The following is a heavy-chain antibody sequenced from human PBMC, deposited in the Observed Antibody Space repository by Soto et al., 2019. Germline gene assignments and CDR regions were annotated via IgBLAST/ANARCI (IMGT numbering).Heavy chain of an antibody. J-gene: IGHJ6*02. Sequence: ASVKVSCKASGGTFSSYAISWVRQAPGQGLEWMGGIIPIFGTANYAQKFQGRVTITADESTSTAYMELSSLRSEDTAVYYCARVKGLPDHEYYYYGMDVWGQGTTVTVSS. CDR3: ARVKGLPDHEYYYYGMDV. CDR1: GGTFSSYA. D-gene: IGHD5-18*01. V-gene: IGHV1-69*13. CDR2: IIPIFGTA.